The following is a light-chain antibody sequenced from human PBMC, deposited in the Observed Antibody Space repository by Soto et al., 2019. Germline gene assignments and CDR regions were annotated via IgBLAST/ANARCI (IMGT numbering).Light chain of an antibody. J-gene: IGLJ3*02. CDR1: SSNIGAGYD. V-gene: IGLV1-40*01. CDR3: QSYDSGLSGSNWV. CDR2: GNN. Sequence: QSVLTQPPSVSGAPGQRVTISCTGSSSNIGAGYDVHWYQQLPGTAPKLLIYGNNNRPSGVPDRFSGTKSGTSASLAITGLQAEDEADYYCQSYDSGLSGSNWVFGGGTKLTVL.